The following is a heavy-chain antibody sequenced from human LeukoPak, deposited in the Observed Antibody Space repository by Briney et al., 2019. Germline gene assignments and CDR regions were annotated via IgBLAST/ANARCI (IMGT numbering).Heavy chain of an antibody. CDR1: GYTFTGYY. Sequence: ASVKVSCKASGYTFTGYYMHWVQQAPGQGLEWMGWINPNSGGTNYAQKFQGRVTMTRDTSISTAYMELSRLRSDDTAVYYCAHEKGYSGYDITTWGQGTLVTVSS. J-gene: IGHJ4*02. V-gene: IGHV1-2*02. CDR2: INPNSGGT. CDR3: AHEKGYSGYDITT. D-gene: IGHD5-12*01.